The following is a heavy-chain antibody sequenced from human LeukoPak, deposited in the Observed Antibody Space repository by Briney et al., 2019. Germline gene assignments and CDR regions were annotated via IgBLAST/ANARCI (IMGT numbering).Heavy chain of an antibody. CDR2: IYYSGST. V-gene: IGHV4-59*11. CDR1: GGSIGSHY. Sequence: PSETLSLTCTVSGGSIGSHYWSWIRQPPGKGLEWIGYIYYSGSTNYNPSLKSRVTISVDTSKNQFSLKLSSVTAADTAVYYCARVSHYGAKDRYYFDYWGQGTLVTVSS. CDR3: ARVSHYGAKDRYYFDY. D-gene: IGHD4-17*01. J-gene: IGHJ4*02.